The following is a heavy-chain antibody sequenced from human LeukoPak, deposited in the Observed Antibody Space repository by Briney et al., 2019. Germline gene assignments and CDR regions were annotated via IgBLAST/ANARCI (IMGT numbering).Heavy chain of an antibody. J-gene: IGHJ4*02. V-gene: IGHV1-2*02. CDR1: GYTFTGYY. CDR2: INPNSGGT. Sequence: ASVKVSCKASGYTFTGYYMHWVRQAPGQGLEWMGWINPNSGGTNYAQKFQGRVTMTRDTSISTAYMELSRLRSDDTAVYYCARDSTKCGSTDYWGQGTLVTVSS. D-gene: IGHD2-2*01. CDR3: ARDSTKCGSTDY.